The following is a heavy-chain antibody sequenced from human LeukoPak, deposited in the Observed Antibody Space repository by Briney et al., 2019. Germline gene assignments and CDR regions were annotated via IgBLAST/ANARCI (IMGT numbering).Heavy chain of an antibody. Sequence: GGSLRLSRAASGFTFSSYSMNWVRQAPGKGLEWVSYISSSSSTIYYADSVKGRFTISRDNSKNTLYLQMNSLRAEDTAVYYCAKVRRLRLHYWGQGTLVTVSS. CDR3: AKVRRLRLHY. V-gene: IGHV3-48*01. J-gene: IGHJ4*02. D-gene: IGHD5-12*01. CDR2: ISSSSSTI. CDR1: GFTFSSYS.